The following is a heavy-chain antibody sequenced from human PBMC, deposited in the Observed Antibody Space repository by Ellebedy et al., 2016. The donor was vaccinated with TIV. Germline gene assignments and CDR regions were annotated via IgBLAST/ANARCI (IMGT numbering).Heavy chain of an antibody. Sequence: GESLKISCAASGFTFSNYDMHWVRQTTGKGLEWVSTIGTAGDTYYPSSVKGRFTISRENAKNSLYLQMNSLRAGDTAVYYCARAYCSGGRCENWFDPWGQGTLVTVSS. CDR3: ARAYCSGGRCENWFDP. D-gene: IGHD2-15*01. CDR2: IGTAGDT. V-gene: IGHV3-13*01. CDR1: GFTFSNYD. J-gene: IGHJ5*02.